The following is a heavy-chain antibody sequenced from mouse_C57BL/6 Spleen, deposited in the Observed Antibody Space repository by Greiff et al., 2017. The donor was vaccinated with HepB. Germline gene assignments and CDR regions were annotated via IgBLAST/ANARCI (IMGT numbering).Heavy chain of an antibody. V-gene: IGHV1-55*01. J-gene: IGHJ4*01. CDR1: GYTFTSYW. D-gene: IGHD1-1*01. CDR2: IYPGSGST. Sequence: QVQLQQPGAELVKPGASVKMSCKASGYTFTSYWITWVKQRPGQGLEWIGDIYPGSGSTNYNEKFKSKATLTVDTSSSTAYMQLSSLTSEDSAVYYCARFHITTVVDYAMDYWGQGTSVTVSS. CDR3: ARFHITTVVDYAMDY.